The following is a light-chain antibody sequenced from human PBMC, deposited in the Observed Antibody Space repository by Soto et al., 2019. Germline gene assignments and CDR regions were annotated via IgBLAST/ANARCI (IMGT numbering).Light chain of an antibody. CDR3: CAYAGGSTYV. Sequence: QSALTQPASVSGSPGQSITISCTGSSRDVGFYTLVSWYQHHPGKAPKLMIFEGSERPSGVSNRFSFSKSDNTASLTISGLQAEDEADYYCCAYAGGSTYVFGSGTKLTVL. J-gene: IGLJ1*01. CDR1: SRDVGFYTL. V-gene: IGLV2-23*01. CDR2: EGS.